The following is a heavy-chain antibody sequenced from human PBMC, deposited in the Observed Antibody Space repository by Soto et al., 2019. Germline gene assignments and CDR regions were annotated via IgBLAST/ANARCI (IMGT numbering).Heavy chain of an antibody. CDR3: AGVALSGSLLGGVDS. V-gene: IGHV1-69*18. J-gene: IGHJ4*02. Sequence: QVQLVQSGAEVKKPGSSVKVSCKASAGTFANDAITWVRQAPGQGLELMGTITPMYGTTYNAQKFNGRVTFTADESTSTAFMELSGLRSQDTAVYYCAGVALSGSLLGGVDSWGQGTLVSVSS. CDR2: ITPMYGTT. CDR1: AGTFANDA. D-gene: IGHD1-26*01.